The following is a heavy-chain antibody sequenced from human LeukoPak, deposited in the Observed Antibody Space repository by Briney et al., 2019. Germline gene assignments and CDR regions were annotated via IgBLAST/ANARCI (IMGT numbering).Heavy chain of an antibody. CDR2: INPNSGGT. D-gene: IGHD2-15*01. CDR1: GYTFTGYY. Sequence: ASVKVSCKASGYTFTGYYMHWVRQAPRQGLEWMGWINPNSGGTNYAQKFQGRVTMTRDTSISTAYMELSRLRSDDTAVYYCARAASIVVVVAATPSTHWGQGTLVTVSS. J-gene: IGHJ4*02. V-gene: IGHV1-2*02. CDR3: ARAASIVVVVAATPSTH.